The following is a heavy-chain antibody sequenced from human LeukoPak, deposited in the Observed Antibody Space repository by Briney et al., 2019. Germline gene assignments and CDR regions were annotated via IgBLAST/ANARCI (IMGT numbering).Heavy chain of an antibody. CDR2: IKSKTEGGTT. CDR3: ITVFPHVDH. CDR1: GFTFSNAW. J-gene: IGHJ4*02. V-gene: IGHV3-15*01. Sequence: PGGTLRLSCAASGFTFSNAWMSWVRQAPGKGLEWVGRIKSKTEGGTTDYAAPVKGRFTISREDSKNTLYLQMNSLKTEDTAVYYCITVFPHVDHWGQGTLVTVSS. D-gene: IGHD3-9*01.